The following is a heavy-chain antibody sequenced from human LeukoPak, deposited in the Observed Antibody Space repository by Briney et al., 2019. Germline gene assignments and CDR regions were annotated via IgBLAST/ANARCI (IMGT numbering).Heavy chain of an antibody. J-gene: IGHJ4*02. CDR1: GFTFSSYG. V-gene: IGHV3-30*02. Sequence: HPGGSLRLSCAASGFTFSSYGMHWVRQAPGKGLEWVAFIRYDGSNKYYADSVKGRFTISRDNSKNTLFLQMNSLKAEDTAVYYCARALPYYYDSSGYYRGYYFDYWGQGTLVTVSS. CDR2: IRYDGSNK. CDR3: ARALPYYYDSSGYYRGYYFDY. D-gene: IGHD3-22*01.